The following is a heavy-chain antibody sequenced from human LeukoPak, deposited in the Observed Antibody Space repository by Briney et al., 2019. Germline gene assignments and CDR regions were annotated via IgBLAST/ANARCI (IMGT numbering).Heavy chain of an antibody. V-gene: IGHV3-11*01. CDR1: GFTFSDYY. Sequence: PGGSLRLSCAASGFTFSDYYMSWIRQAPGKGLEWVSYISSSGSTTYYADSVKGRFTISRDNAKNSLYLQMNSLRAEDTAVYYCARDLSRTRLQLRVYFDYWGQGTLVTVSS. CDR2: ISSSGSTT. CDR3: ARDLSRTRLQLRVYFDY. J-gene: IGHJ4*02. D-gene: IGHD4-11*01.